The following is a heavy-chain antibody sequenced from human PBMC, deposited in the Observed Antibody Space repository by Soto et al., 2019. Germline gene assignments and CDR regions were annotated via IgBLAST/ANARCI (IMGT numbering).Heavy chain of an antibody. CDR3: ARGRGAGDAFDI. Sequence: GGSLRLSCAASGFTFSDHYMDWVRQAPGKGLEWVGRTRNKANSYTTEYAASVKGRFTISRDDSKNSLYLQMNSLKTEDTAVYYCARGRGAGDAFDIWGQGTMVTVSS. V-gene: IGHV3-72*01. D-gene: IGHD1-26*01. CDR1: GFTFSDHY. J-gene: IGHJ3*02. CDR2: TRNKANSYTT.